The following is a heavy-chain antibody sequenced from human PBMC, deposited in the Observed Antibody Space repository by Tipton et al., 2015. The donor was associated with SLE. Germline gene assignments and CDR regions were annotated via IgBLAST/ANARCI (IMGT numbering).Heavy chain of an antibody. Sequence: QGQLVQSGAEVKKPGSSVKVSCKASGGTFSSYAISWVRQAPGQGLEWMGGIIPIFGTANYAQKLQGRVTMTTDTSTSTAYMERRSLRSDDTAVYYCARGRDPIVVVVAATPDVGYWGQGTLVTVSS. CDR2: IIPIFGTA. J-gene: IGHJ4*02. D-gene: IGHD2-15*01. CDR3: ARGRDPIVVVVAATPDVGY. CDR1: GGTFSSYA. V-gene: IGHV1-69*06.